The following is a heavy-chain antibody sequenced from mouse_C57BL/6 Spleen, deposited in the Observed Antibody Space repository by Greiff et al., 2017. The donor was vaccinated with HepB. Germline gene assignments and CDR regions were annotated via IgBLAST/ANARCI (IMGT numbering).Heavy chain of an antibody. CDR2: IDPSDSYT. J-gene: IGHJ4*01. CDR3: ARGAPYYYGSRPYYAMDY. Sequence: QVQLQQPGAELVMPGASVKLSCKASGYTFTSYWMHWVKQRPGQGLEWIGEIDPSDSYTNYNQKFKGKSTLTVDKSSSTAYMQLSSLTSEDSAVYYWARGAPYYYGSRPYYAMDYWGQGTSVTVSS. V-gene: IGHV1-69*01. CDR1: GYTFTSYW. D-gene: IGHD1-1*01.